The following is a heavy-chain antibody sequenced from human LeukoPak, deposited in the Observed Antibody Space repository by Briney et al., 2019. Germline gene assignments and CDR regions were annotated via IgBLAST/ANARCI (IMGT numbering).Heavy chain of an antibody. J-gene: IGHJ5*02. CDR1: GYTFTSYD. V-gene: IGHV1-8*01. Sequence: ASVKVSCKASGYTFTSYDINWVRQATGQGLEWMGWMNPNSGNTGYAQKFQGRVTMTRNTSISTAYMELSSLRSEDTAVYYCARGRYYDILTGYYTARNWFDPWGPGNPGHRLL. CDR3: ARGRYYDILTGYYTARNWFDP. CDR2: MNPNSGNT. D-gene: IGHD3-9*01.